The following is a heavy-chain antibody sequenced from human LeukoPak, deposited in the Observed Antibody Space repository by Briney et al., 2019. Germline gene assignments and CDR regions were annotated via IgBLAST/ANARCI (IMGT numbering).Heavy chain of an antibody. CDR3: TRDGDAYNFDF. CDR1: GFTFSNYR. D-gene: IGHD5-24*01. Sequence: QPGGSLRLSCAASGFTFSNYRMHWVRQVPGKGLVWVSRIYRDGSNTDYADSVKGRFIISRDNVKNTLYLQMNSLRADDTAVYYCTRDGDAYNFDFWGQGALVTVSS. V-gene: IGHV3-74*01. J-gene: IGHJ4*02. CDR2: IYRDGSNT.